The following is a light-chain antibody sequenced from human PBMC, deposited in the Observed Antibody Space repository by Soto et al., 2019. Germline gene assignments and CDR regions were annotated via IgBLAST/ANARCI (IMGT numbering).Light chain of an antibody. V-gene: IGKV3-15*01. CDR3: QKYNNWPPWT. CDR1: QSVSSN. Sequence: EIVMTQSPATLSVSPGERATLSCRASQSVSSNIAWYQQKPGQAPRLLIYGASTRATGIPARFSGSGTGTEFTLTISSMQSEEFAVYYCQKYNNWPPWTFGQGTKVEIK. J-gene: IGKJ1*01. CDR2: GAS.